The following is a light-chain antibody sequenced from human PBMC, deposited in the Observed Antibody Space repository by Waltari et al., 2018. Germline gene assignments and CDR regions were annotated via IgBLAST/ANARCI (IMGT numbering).Light chain of an antibody. Sequence: QSVLTQPPSASGTPGQRVTISCSGSTSNIGRNYVYWYQQFPGTAPKLLVYRNNERPYVVPDRISVSKSGTSASLAISVLRSEDDADYYCATWDGSLTAWVFGGGTKVTVL. CDR3: ATWDGSLTAWV. V-gene: IGLV1-47*01. CDR1: TSNIGRNY. CDR2: RNN. J-gene: IGLJ3*02.